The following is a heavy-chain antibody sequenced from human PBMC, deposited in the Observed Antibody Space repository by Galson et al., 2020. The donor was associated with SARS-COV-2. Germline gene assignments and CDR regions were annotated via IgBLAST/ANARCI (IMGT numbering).Heavy chain of an antibody. CDR1: GYTFNTYY. CDR3: ARGGAFHGFDI. CDR2: INPSAGTT. V-gene: IGHV1-46*02. J-gene: IGHJ3*02. Sequence: ASVKVSCKASGYTFNTYYIHWVRQAPGQGLEYMGTINPSAGTTTYAQKFQGSVTVTRDTSTSTVYMDLSSLRSEDTAIYYCARGGAFHGFDIWGLGTMVTVSS. D-gene: IGHD3-10*01.